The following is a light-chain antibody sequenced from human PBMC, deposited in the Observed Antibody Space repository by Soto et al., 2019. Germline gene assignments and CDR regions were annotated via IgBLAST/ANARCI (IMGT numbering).Light chain of an antibody. CDR2: GAS. CDR1: QSVSSSY. J-gene: IGKJ1*01. Sequence: EIVMTQSPATLSVSPGERATLSCRASQSVSSSYLAWYQQKPGQAPRLLIYGASSRATGIPDRFSGSGSGTDFTLTISRLEPEDFAVYYCQQYGSSPKTFXQGTKVDIK. V-gene: IGKV3-20*01. CDR3: QQYGSSPKT.